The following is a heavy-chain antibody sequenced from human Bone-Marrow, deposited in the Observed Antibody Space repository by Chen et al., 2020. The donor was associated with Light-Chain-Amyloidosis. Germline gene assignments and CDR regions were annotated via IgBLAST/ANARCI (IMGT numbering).Heavy chain of an antibody. CDR1: GFTFSNHW. V-gene: IGHV3-7*01. D-gene: IGHD1-26*01. Sequence: EVQLVDSGGGLVQPGGSLRISCAASGFTFSNHWMTWVRQAPGKGLEWVANIKQDGSEKYYVDSVEGRFTISRDNAKNSLFLQMTSLRAEDTAVYYCARDDKWAFDYWGQGTLVTVSS. CDR3: ARDDKWAFDY. CDR2: IKQDGSEK. J-gene: IGHJ4*02.